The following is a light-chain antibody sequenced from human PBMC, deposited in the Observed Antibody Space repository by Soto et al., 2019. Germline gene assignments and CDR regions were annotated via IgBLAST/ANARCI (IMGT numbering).Light chain of an antibody. CDR3: QQSGTTPS. J-gene: IGKJ5*01. V-gene: IGKV1-39*01. Sequence: DLEMTQSPSSLSASVGDRVNITCRSSQAVTSYLNWYQQKPGTVPKLLIYATSNLQSGVPSRFSGRGFGTDFTLTISSLQPEDFATYYCQQSGTTPSFGQGTRLEI. CDR1: QAVTSY. CDR2: ATS.